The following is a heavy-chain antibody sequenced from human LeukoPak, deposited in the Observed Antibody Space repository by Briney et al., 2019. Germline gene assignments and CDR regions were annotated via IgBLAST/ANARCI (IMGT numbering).Heavy chain of an antibody. Sequence: AGGSLRLSCAGSGFSFSSYAMHWVRQAPGKGLEWVAVISFDGTNKYYADSVKGRFTISRDNAKSSLWLQMNSLRAEDTAVYYCARATNGRFDIWGQGTMVTVSS. CDR2: ISFDGTNK. CDR3: ARATNGRFDI. J-gene: IGHJ3*02. CDR1: GFSFSSYA. D-gene: IGHD2-8*01. V-gene: IGHV3-30-3*01.